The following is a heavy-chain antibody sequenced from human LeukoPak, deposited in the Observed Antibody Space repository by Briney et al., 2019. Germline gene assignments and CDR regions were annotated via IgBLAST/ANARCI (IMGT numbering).Heavy chain of an antibody. CDR3: ARVKGYDFWSGYYTPYYFDY. V-gene: IGHV4-34*01. CDR2: ITHGGST. Sequence: SETLSLTCAVCGGSFSGYYWTWICQPPGKGLEWIGEITHGGSTNYNPSLKGRVTISVDTSKNQFSLKLSSVPAADTAVYYCARVKGYDFWSGYYTPYYFDYWGQGTLVTVSS. D-gene: IGHD3-3*01. CDR1: GGSFSGYY. J-gene: IGHJ4*02.